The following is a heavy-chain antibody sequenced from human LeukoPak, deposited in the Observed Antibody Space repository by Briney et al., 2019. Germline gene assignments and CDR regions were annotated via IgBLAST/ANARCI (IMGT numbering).Heavy chain of an antibody. Sequence: ASVKVSCKASGYTFTGYYMHWVRQTPGQGLEWMGWINPNSGGTNYAQKFQGRVTMTRDTSISTAYMELSRLRSDDTAVYYCARDGVVVPAAIPPYYYMDVWGKGTTVTVSS. CDR3: ARDGVVVPAAIPPYYYMDV. CDR2: INPNSGGT. CDR1: GYTFTGYY. V-gene: IGHV1-2*02. D-gene: IGHD2-2*01. J-gene: IGHJ6*03.